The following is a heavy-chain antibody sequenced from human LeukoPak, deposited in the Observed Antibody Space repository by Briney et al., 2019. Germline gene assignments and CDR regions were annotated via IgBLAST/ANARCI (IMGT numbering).Heavy chain of an antibody. Sequence: SETLSVTCTGSGASLHSNNYYWVWTRDPPGKALEGIGSIYFSGSHYYNPSLKSRIPMPLNQSKNHFSPRLNPVTTADKAVYYCARHNAVVFADAFDIGGRGTMVTVSS. CDR3: ARHNAVVFADAFDI. CDR2: IYFSGSH. CDR1: GASLHSNNYY. V-gene: IGHV4-39*01. D-gene: IGHD4-23*01. J-gene: IGHJ3*02.